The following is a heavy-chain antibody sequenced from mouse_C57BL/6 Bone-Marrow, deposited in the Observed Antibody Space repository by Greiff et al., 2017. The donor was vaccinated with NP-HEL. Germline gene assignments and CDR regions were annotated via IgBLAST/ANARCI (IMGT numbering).Heavy chain of an antibody. J-gene: IGHJ4*01. CDR3: ARSPIYYYGSSFRVDY. V-gene: IGHV14-3*01. CDR2: IDPANGNT. Sequence: VQLQQSVAELVRPGASVKLSCTASGFNIKNTYMHWVKQRPEQGLEWIGRIDPANGNTKYAPKFQGKATITADTSTNTAYLQLSSLTSEDTAIYYCARSPIYYYGSSFRVDYWGQGTSVTVSS. CDR1: GFNIKNTY. D-gene: IGHD1-1*01.